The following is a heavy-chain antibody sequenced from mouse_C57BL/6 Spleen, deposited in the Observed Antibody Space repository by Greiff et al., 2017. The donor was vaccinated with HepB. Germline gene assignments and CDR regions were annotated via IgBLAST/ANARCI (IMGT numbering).Heavy chain of an antibody. CDR1: GFTFSDYG. V-gene: IGHV5-17*01. Sequence: EVKLVESGGGLVKPGGSLKLSCAASGFTFSDYGMHWVRQAPEKGLEWVAYISSGSSTIYYADTVKGRFTISRDNAKNTLFLQMTSLRSEDTAMYYCARWGYDYDFAYWGQGTLVTVSA. CDR2: ISSGSSTI. CDR3: ARWGYDYDFAY. D-gene: IGHD2-4*01. J-gene: IGHJ3*01.